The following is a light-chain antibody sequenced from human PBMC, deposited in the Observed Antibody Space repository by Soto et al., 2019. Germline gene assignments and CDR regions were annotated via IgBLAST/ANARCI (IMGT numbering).Light chain of an antibody. CDR1: SSNIGAGYD. CDR2: GNT. J-gene: IGLJ1*01. CDR3: QAYDSSLSGFYV. Sequence: QSVLTQPPSVSGAPGQRVTISCTGSSSNIGAGYDVHWYQHLPGTAPKLLTYGNTNRPSGVPDRFSGSKSGTSASLAITGLQAEDEADYYCQAYDSSLSGFYVFGTGTKVTVL. V-gene: IGLV1-40*01.